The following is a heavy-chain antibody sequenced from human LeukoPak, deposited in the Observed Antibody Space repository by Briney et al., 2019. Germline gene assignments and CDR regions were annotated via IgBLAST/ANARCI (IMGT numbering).Heavy chain of an antibody. V-gene: IGHV4-4*07. CDR2: IYTSGST. D-gene: IGHD2-2*02. CDR1: GGSISSYY. CDR3: ARARTSDIVVVPAAIPKGDWFDP. Sequence: PSETLSLTCTVSGGSISSYYWSWIRQPAGKGLEWIGRIYTSGSTNYNPSLKSRVTMSVDTSKNQFSLKLSSVTAADTAVYYCARARTSDIVVVPAAIPKGDWFDPWGQGTLVTVSS. J-gene: IGHJ5*02.